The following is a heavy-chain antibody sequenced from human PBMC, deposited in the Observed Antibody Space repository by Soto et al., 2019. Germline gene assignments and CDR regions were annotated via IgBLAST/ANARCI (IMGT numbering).Heavy chain of an antibody. CDR2: ISSSSSYI. D-gene: IGHD2-21*02. V-gene: IGHV3-21*01. CDR1: GFTFSSYS. J-gene: IGHJ3*02. Sequence: GSLRLSCAASGFTFSSYSMNWVRQAPGKGLEWVSSISSSSSYIYYADSVKGRFTISRDNAKNSLYLQMNSLRAEDTAVYYCATQFYCGGDCYDAFDIWGQGTMVTVSS. CDR3: ATQFYCGGDCYDAFDI.